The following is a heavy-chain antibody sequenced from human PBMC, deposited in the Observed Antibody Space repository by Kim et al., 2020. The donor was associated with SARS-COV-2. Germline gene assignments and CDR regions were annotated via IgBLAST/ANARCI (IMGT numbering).Heavy chain of an antibody. D-gene: IGHD3-22*01. J-gene: IGHJ4*02. CDR3: AKDLLVDSYYYDSSGSNY. V-gene: IGHV3-30*18. Sequence: GGSLRLSCAASGFTFSSYGMHWVRQAPGKGLEWVAVISYDGSNKYYADSVKGRFTISRDNSKNTLYLQMNSLRAEDTAVYYCAKDLLVDSYYYDSSGSNYWGQGTLVTVSS. CDR2: ISYDGSNK. CDR1: GFTFSSYG.